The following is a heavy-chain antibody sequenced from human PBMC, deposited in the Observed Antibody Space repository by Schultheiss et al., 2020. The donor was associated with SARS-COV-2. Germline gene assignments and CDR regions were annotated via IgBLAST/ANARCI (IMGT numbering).Heavy chain of an antibody. CDR2: IYHSGST. D-gene: IGHD3-3*01. CDR1: GGSISSYY. J-gene: IGHJ5*02. Sequence: SETLSLTCTVSGGSISSYYWGWIRQPPGKGLEWIGSIYHSGSTYYNPSLKSRVTISVDTSKNQFSLKLSSVTAADTAVYYCARDSSGYYVPNNWFDPWGQGTLVTVSS. V-gene: IGHV4-39*07. CDR3: ARDSSGYYVPNNWFDP.